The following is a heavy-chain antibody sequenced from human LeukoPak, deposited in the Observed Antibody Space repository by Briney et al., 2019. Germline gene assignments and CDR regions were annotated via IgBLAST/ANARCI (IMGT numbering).Heavy chain of an antibody. V-gene: IGHV3-30-3*01. CDR2: MSYDGSNK. CDR1: GFTFSSYA. CDR3: AREPAFYYYGSGSDYYYGMDV. J-gene: IGHJ6*02. D-gene: IGHD3-10*01. Sequence: GGSLRLSCAASGFTFSSYAMHWVRQAPGKGLEWVAVMSYDGSNKYYADSVKGRFTISRDNSKNTLYLQMNSLRAEDTAVYYCAREPAFYYYGSGSDYYYGMDVWGQGTTVTVSS.